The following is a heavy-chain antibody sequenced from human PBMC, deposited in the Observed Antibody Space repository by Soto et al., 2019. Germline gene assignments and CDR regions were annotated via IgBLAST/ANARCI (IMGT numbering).Heavy chain of an antibody. J-gene: IGHJ4*02. CDR2: IYYSGST. CDR1: GGPISSSSYY. D-gene: IGHD3-22*01. CDR3: ARHLYSGESSGYYGY. Sequence: XXTLSLTCTVSGGPISSSSYYWGSIRQPPGKGLEWIGSIYYSGSTYYNPSLKSRVTISVDTSKNHLSLKVSSVTAADTAVYYCARHLYSGESSGYYGYWGQGALVTVSS. V-gene: IGHV4-39*01.